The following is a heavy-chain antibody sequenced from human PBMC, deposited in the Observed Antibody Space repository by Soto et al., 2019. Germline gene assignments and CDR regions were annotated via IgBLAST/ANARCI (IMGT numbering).Heavy chain of an antibody. V-gene: IGHV3-21*01. D-gene: IGHD6-19*01. CDR3: ARDRGEQWLDYYYYGMDV. J-gene: IGHJ6*02. CDR1: GFTFSSYS. Sequence: GGSLRLSCAASGFTFSSYSMNWVRQAPGKGLEWVSSISSSSSYIYYADSVKGRFTISRDNAKNSLYLQMNSLRAEDTAVYYCARDRGEQWLDYYYYGMDVWGQGTTVTVSS. CDR2: ISSSSSYI.